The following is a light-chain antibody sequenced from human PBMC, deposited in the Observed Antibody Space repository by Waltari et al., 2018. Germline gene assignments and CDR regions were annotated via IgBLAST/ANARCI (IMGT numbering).Light chain of an antibody. CDR3: HSRDASGVAGS. CDR2: DKN. V-gene: IGLV3-19*01. Sequence: SSELTQDPAVSVAMGPPVRITCQGDSLRSYYASWYQQRPGQAPILVMYDKNNRPSGVPDRFSGSSSHNTASLTITGAQAENEASYYCHSRDASGVAGSFGGGTKLTVL. CDR1: SLRSYY. J-gene: IGLJ2*01.